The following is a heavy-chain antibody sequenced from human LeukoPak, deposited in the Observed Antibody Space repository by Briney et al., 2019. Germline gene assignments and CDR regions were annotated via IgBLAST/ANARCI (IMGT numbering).Heavy chain of an antibody. CDR1: GFTFSSYA. J-gene: IGHJ4*02. CDR3: AKGRVYTMIPGDC. CDR2: ISGSGGST. D-gene: IGHD3-22*01. V-gene: IGHV3-23*01. Sequence: GGSLRLSCAASGFTFSSYAMSWVRQAPGKGLEWVSAISGSGGSTYYADSVKGRFTTSRDNSKNTLYLQMNSLRAEDTAVYYCAKGRVYTMIPGDCWGQGTLVTVSS.